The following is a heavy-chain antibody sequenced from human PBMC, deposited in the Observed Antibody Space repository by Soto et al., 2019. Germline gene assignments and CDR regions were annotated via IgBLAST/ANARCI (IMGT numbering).Heavy chain of an antibody. D-gene: IGHD6-19*01. CDR2: ISGSGFKK. Sequence: GGSLRLSCAASGFIFENFGMSWVRQAPGKGLEWISSISGSGFKKYYADSVKGRFTISRDNSKNTLYLQMNSLRAEDTAVYYCAKEREGIAVALGGAFDIWGQGTMVTVSS. CDR3: AKEREGIAVALGGAFDI. V-gene: IGHV3-23*01. J-gene: IGHJ3*02. CDR1: GFIFENFG.